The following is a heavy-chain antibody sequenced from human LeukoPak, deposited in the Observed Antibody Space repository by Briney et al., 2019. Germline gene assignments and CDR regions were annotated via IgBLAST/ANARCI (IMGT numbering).Heavy chain of an antibody. CDR3: ARDSSPYYYGSGSHDY. J-gene: IGHJ4*02. CDR1: GFTFSSYA. D-gene: IGHD3-10*01. V-gene: IGHV3-30*04. CDR2: ISYDGSNK. Sequence: GRSLRLSCAAPGFTFSSYAMHWVRQAPGKGLERVAVISYDGSNKYYTDSVKGRFTISRDNSKNTLYLQMNSLRAEDTAVYYCARDSSPYYYGSGSHDYWGQGTLVTVSS.